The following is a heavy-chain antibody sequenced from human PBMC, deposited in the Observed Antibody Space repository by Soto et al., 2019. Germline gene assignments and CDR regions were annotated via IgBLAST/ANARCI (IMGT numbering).Heavy chain of an antibody. CDR3: VGGSGLDY. CDR1: GYTFTDHY. V-gene: IGHV1-2*02. J-gene: IGHJ4*02. Sequence: ASVKVSCKASGYTFTDHYIHWVRQAPGQGLEWMGWLNPDSGGTDYAQKFQGRVTMTRDTSISTAYVELNRIRSDDTAVYYCVGGSGLDYWGQGSLVTVPS. CDR2: LNPDSGGT. D-gene: IGHD6-19*01.